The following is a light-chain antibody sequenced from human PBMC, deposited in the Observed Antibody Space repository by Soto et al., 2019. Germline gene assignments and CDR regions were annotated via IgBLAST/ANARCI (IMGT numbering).Light chain of an antibody. CDR3: QQRQHWPPIT. CDR1: QNVNNY. Sequence: EVFVSHSSATLSLSPGERANLSCRASQNVNNYLVWYQQKPGRAPRLLIYDASNRAPGIPARFSGSGSGTDFTLTISSLEPEEFAVYYCQQRQHWPPITFGQGTRLEIK. CDR2: DAS. J-gene: IGKJ5*01. V-gene: IGKV3-11*01.